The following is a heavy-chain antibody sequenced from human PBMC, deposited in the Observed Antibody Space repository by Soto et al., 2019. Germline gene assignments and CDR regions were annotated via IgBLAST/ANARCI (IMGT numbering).Heavy chain of an antibody. CDR2: IDPSDSYT. CDR1: GYSFTSYW. J-gene: IGHJ2*01. CDR3: ARRVDGYRRSFDL. Sequence: GESLKISCKGSGYSFTSYWISWVRQMPGKGLEWMGRIDPSDSYTNYSPSFQGHVTISADKSISTAYLQWSSLKASDTAMYYCARRVDGYRRSFDLWGRGTLVTVSS. D-gene: IGHD5-12*01. V-gene: IGHV5-10-1*01.